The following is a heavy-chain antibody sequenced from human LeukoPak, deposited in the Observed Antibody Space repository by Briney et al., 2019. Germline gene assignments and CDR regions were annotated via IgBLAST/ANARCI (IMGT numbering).Heavy chain of an antibody. J-gene: IGHJ3*02. Sequence: ASVKVSCKASGGTFGSYAISWVRQAPGQGLEWMGGIIPIFGTANYAQKFQGRVTITADESTSTAYMELSSLRSEDTAVYYCARDLENGYIDPDDAFDIWGQGTMVTVSS. CDR3: ARDLENGYIDPDDAFDI. V-gene: IGHV1-69*01. D-gene: IGHD5-24*01. CDR1: GGTFGSYA. CDR2: IIPIFGTA.